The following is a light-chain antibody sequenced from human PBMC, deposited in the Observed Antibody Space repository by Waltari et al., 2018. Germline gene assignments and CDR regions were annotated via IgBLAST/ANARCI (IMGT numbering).Light chain of an antibody. CDR1: QNSSKY. Sequence: IVLPPSPCPLSLSPGESATLSCRASQNSSKYLAWYQQKPGQAPRLLIYHASSRAAGIPDRFSGSGSGTDFSLTISRLEPEDFAVYYCQHYQSLPVTFGQGTKVDIK. V-gene: IGKV3-20*01. CDR3: QHYQSLPVT. J-gene: IGKJ1*01. CDR2: HAS.